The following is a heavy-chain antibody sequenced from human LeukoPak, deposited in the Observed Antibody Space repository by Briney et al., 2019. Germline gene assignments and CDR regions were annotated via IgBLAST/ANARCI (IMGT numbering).Heavy chain of an antibody. J-gene: IGHJ2*01. CDR3: AKNNDYGGSYWYFDL. CDR2: ISWNSGSI. Sequence: PGRSLRLSCAASGFTFDDYAMHWVRQAPGKGLEWVSGISWNSGSIGYADSVKGRFTISRDSSKNTLYLQMSSLRDEDTAVYYCAKNNDYGGSYWYFDLWGRGTLVTVSS. CDR1: GFTFDDYA. V-gene: IGHV3-9*01. D-gene: IGHD4-23*01.